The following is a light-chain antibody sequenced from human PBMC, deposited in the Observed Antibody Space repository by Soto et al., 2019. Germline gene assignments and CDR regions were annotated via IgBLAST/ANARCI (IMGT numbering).Light chain of an antibody. Sequence: EVVLTQSPGTLSLSPGERASLSCRASQSVSNSFLAWYQQKAGQSPRLLIYAASARAIGIPDRFSGSGSGTDFTLTISRLEPEDFAVYYCQQYGHSPRTFGQGTKVYIK. CDR3: QQYGHSPRT. V-gene: IGKV3-20*01. J-gene: IGKJ1*01. CDR1: QSVSNSF. CDR2: AAS.